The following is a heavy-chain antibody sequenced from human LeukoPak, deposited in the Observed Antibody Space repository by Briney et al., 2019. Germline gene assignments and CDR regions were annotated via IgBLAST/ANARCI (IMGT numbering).Heavy chain of an antibody. D-gene: IGHD5-12*01. J-gene: IGHJ4*02. CDR3: ASSRGEGYSGYDWAY. CDR1: GGSFSGYY. V-gene: IGHV4-34*01. Sequence: SETLSPTCAVYGGSFSGYYWSWIRQPPGKGLEWMGEINHSGSTNYNPSLKSRVTISVDTSKNQFSLKLSSVTAADTAVYYCASSRGEGYSGYDWAYWGQGTLVTVSS. CDR2: INHSGST.